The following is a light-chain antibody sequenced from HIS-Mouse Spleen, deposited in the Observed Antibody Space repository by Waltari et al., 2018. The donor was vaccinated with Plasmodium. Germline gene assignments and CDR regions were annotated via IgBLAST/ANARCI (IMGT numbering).Light chain of an antibody. CDR1: QSVSSY. V-gene: IGKV3-11*01. Sequence: EIVLTQSPATLSLSPGERATLSCRASQSVSSYLAWYQQKPGQAPRLLIYDASNRATGIPARFSGSGSGTDFTLTISSLEPEDFAVYYCQQLNSYPPFFGGGTKVEIK. CDR2: DAS. CDR3: QQLNSYPPF. J-gene: IGKJ4*01.